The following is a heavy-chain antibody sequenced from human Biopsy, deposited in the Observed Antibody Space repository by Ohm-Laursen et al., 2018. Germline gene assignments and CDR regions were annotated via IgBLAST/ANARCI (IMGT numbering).Heavy chain of an antibody. CDR3: ARGMRSSGWPYFDS. J-gene: IGHJ4*02. CDR1: GDSVSSGSFY. D-gene: IGHD6-19*01. V-gene: IGHV4-61*01. CDR2: IYDRGSTA. Sequence: TLSLTCTVSGDSVSSGSFYWTWIRQPPGQGLEYIGYIYDRGSTANYNPSLESRATMSVDMPKNQFSLKLSSVTAADTAIYYCARGMRSSGWPYFDSWGQGTLVTVSS.